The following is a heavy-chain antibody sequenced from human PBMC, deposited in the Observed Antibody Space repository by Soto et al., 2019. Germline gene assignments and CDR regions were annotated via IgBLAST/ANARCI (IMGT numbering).Heavy chain of an antibody. CDR3: IWQQDFYYGRAV. CDR1: GFSFSPAW. CDR2: IKSKGGGGTA. V-gene: IGHV3-15*07. J-gene: IGHJ6*02. D-gene: IGHD6-13*01. Sequence: EVQLVESGRGLVTPGGSLTLSCAASGFSFSPAWMNWVRQAPGKGLEWVGLIKSKGGGGTADYAAPVKGRFIISRDDSKNTIYLQMNSLKPEDTALYYCIWQQDFYYGRAVWGQGTTVTVSS.